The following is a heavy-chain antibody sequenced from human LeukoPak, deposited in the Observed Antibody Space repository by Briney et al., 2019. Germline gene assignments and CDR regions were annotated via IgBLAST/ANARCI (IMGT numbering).Heavy chain of an antibody. V-gene: IGHV4-39*01. Sequence: SETLSLTCTVSGGSISSGGNYWGWVRQPPGKGLEWIGSLYYSGWSTYYNPSLKSRVTISVDTSKNQFSLKLNSVTAADTAVYYCARLGCSSASCYPGNWGQGTLVTVSS. CDR1: GGSISSGGNY. CDR2: LYYSGWST. CDR3: ARLGCSSASCYPGN. J-gene: IGHJ4*02. D-gene: IGHD2-2*01.